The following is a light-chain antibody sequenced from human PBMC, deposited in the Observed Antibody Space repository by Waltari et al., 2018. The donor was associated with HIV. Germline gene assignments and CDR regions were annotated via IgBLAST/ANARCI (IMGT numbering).Light chain of an antibody. V-gene: IGLV1-51*01. Sequence: QSVLTQPPSVSATPGRKVPIPCSGTRTNLANNGVSGYQLLPGTAPTLLIYDNNKRPSGIPDRFSGSKSGTSATLAITGLLTGDEADYYCGTWDNSLGAGVFGGGTTVTVL. CDR2: DNN. J-gene: IGLJ2*01. CDR1: RTNLANNG. CDR3: GTWDNSLGAGV.